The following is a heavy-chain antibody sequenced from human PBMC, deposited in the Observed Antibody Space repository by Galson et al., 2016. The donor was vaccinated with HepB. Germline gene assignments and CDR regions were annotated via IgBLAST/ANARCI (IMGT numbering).Heavy chain of an antibody. D-gene: IGHD4-23*01. V-gene: IGHV3-33*01. CDR2: LWYDGSNK. CDR3: VGDRYGGNSVLGLDV. Sequence: SLRLSCAASGFTFSNYGMHWVRQAPGKGLEWVAVLWYDGSNKHYADSVKGRFTISRDNSKNTLHLQMNSLRAEDAAVYYCVGDRYGGNSVLGLDVWGKGTTVTVSS. J-gene: IGHJ6*04. CDR1: GFTFSNYG.